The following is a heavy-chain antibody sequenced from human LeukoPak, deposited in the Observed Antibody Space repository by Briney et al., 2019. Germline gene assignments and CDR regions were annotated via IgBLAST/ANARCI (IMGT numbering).Heavy chain of an antibody. V-gene: IGHV4-34*01. CDR1: GGSFSGYY. CDR3: ARACERFGGAARRGRENWFDP. CDR2: INHSGST. Sequence: PSETLSLTCAVYGGSFSGYYWSWIRQPPGKGLEWIGEINHSGSTNYNPSLKSRVTISVDTSKNQFSLKLSSVTAADTAVYYCARACERFGGAARRGRENWFDPWGQGTLVTVSS. J-gene: IGHJ5*02. D-gene: IGHD6-6*01.